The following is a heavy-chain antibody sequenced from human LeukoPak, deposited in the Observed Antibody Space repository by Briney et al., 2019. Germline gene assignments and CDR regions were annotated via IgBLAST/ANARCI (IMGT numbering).Heavy chain of an antibody. Sequence: IIPIFGTANYAQKFQGRVTITADESTSTAYMELSSLRSEDTAVYYCARGWLDTAMVQYYFDYWGQGTLVTVSS. CDR2: IIPIFGTA. J-gene: IGHJ4*02. V-gene: IGHV1-69*01. D-gene: IGHD5-18*01. CDR3: ARGWLDTAMVQYYFDY.